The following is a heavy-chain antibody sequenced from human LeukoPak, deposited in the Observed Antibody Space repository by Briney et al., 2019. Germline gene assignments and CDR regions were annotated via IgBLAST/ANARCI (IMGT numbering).Heavy chain of an antibody. J-gene: IGHJ6*02. CDR1: GYTFTSYY. V-gene: IGHV1-46*01. CDR2: INPSGGST. D-gene: IGHD3-10*01. CDR3: ARELWFGPRYYYYGMDV. Sequence: ASVKVSCKASGYTFTSYYMHWVRQAPGQGLEWMGIINPSGGSTSYAQKFQGRVTMTRDTSTSTVYMELSSLRSEDTAVYYCARELWFGPRYYYYGMDVRGQGTTVTVSS.